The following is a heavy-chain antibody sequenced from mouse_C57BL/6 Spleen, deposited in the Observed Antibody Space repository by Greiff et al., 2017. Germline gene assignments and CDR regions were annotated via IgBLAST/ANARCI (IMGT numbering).Heavy chain of an antibody. Sequence: VQLQQSGPELVKPGASVKISCKASGYAFSSSWMNWVKKRPGKGLEWIGRIYPGDGDNTYNGKFKGKATLTADKSSSPAYMQLSCLTSEDAAVYFCAIEELRLFAYWGQGTLVTVSA. CDR2: IYPGDGDN. CDR1: GYAFSSSW. J-gene: IGHJ3*01. V-gene: IGHV1-82*01. CDR3: AIEELRLFAY. D-gene: IGHD3-2*02.